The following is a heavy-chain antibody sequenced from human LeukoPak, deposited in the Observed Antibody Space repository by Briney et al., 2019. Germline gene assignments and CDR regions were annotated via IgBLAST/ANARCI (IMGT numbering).Heavy chain of an antibody. V-gene: IGHV1-3*01. J-gene: IGHJ6*03. Sequence: ASVKVSCKASGYTFTSYAMHWVRQAPGQRLEWMGWINAGNGNTKYSQEFQGRVTITRDTSASTAYMELRSLRSDDTAVYYCARSTVTTSYYYYYMDVWGKGTTVTVSS. CDR3: ARSTVTTSYYYYYMDV. D-gene: IGHD4-17*01. CDR1: GYTFTSYA. CDR2: INAGNGNT.